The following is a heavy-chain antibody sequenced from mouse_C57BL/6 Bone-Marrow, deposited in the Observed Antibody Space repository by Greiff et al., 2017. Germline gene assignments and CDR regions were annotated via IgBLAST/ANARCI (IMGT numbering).Heavy chain of an antibody. J-gene: IGHJ1*03. CDR2: INSDGGST. CDR1: EYEFPSHD. D-gene: IGHD1-1*01. V-gene: IGHV5-2*01. Sequence: EVQVVESGGGLVQPGESLKLSCESNEYEFPSHDMSWVRKTPEKRLELVAAINSDGGSTYYPDTMERRFIISRDNTKKTLYLQMSSLRSEDTALYYCARHITTAVGDWYFDVWGTGTTVTVSS. CDR3: ARHITTAVGDWYFDV.